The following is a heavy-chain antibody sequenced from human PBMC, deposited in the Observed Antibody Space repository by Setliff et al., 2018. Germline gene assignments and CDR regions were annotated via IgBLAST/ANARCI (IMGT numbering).Heavy chain of an antibody. V-gene: IGHV1-69*05. CDR2: TIPNFGTT. J-gene: IGHJ6*03. D-gene: IGHD5-18*01. CDR3: AREGVDTRSSTDYRYYMDV. CDR1: GGAFSSYG. Sequence: SVKVSCKASGGAFSSYGISWVRQAPGQGLEWLGGTIPNFGTTNYAQEFQGRVTIITDESTSTAYMELSSLRFEDTAVYYCAREGVDTRSSTDYRYYMDVWG.